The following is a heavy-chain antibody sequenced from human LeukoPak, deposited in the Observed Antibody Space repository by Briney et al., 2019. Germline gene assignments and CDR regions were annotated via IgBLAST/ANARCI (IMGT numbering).Heavy chain of an antibody. Sequence: GGSLRLSCAASGFTFSSYAMSWVRQAPGKGLEWVAAIAYDGSNKYYADSVKGRFTISRDNSKKTLYLQMNSLRAEDTAVYYCARDQGVVVHGKYHYYGMDVWGQGTTVTVSS. CDR2: IAYDGSNK. CDR1: GFTFSSYA. J-gene: IGHJ6*02. D-gene: IGHD3-22*01. CDR3: ARDQGVVVHGKYHYYGMDV. V-gene: IGHV3-30*03.